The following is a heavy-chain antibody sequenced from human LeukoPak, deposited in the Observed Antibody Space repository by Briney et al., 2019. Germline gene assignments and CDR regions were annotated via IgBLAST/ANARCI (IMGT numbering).Heavy chain of an antibody. D-gene: IGHD3-10*01. CDR3: ASEPYGSGSFLGASDI. CDR1: DDSIRSSAYY. CDR2: IYYSGST. V-gene: IGHV4-39*01. Sequence: SETLSLTCAVSDDSIRSSAYYWGWIRQPPGEGLEWIGSIYYSGSTYYNPSLKSRVTISIDTSKNQFSLKLSSVTAADTAVYYCASEPYGSGSFLGASDIWGQGTMVTVSS. J-gene: IGHJ3*02.